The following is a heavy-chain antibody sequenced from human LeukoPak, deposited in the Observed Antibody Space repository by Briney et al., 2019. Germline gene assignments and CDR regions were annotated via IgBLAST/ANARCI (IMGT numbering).Heavy chain of an antibody. CDR2: IYYSGST. V-gene: IGHV4-38-2*02. CDR3: ASSPTVTTRASDY. CDR1: GYSISSSYY. D-gene: IGHD4-17*01. Sequence: SETLSLTCTVSGYSISSSYYWGWIRQPPGKGLEWIGSIYYSGSTYYNPSLKSRVTISVDTSKNQFSLKLSSVTAADTAVYYCASSPTVTTRASDYWGQGTLVTVSS. J-gene: IGHJ4*02.